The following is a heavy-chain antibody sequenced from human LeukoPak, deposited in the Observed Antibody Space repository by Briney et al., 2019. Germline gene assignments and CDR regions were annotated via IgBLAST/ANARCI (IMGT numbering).Heavy chain of an antibody. CDR2: IIPIFGTA. V-gene: IGHV1-69*05. CDR1: GGTFSSYA. D-gene: IGHD3-22*01. CDR3: ARGDSSGYSSFDY. Sequence: SVKVSCKASGGTFSSYAISWVRQAPGQGLEWMEGIIPIFGTANYAQKFQGRVTITTDESTSTAYMELSSLRSEDTAVYYCARGDSSGYSSFDYWGQGTLVTVSS. J-gene: IGHJ4*02.